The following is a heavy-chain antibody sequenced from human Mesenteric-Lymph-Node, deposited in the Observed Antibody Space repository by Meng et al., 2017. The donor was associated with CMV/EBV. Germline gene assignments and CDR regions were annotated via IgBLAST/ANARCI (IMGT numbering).Heavy chain of an antibody. Sequence: QVQLVQSGAEVKKPGSSVKVSCKASGGTFSSYTISWVRQAPGQGLEWMGRINPILGIANYAQKFQGRVTITADKSTSTAYMELSSLRSEDTAVYHCAGGIAAAGSRWFDPWGQGTLVTVSS. CDR3: AGGIAAAGSRWFDP. D-gene: IGHD6-13*01. J-gene: IGHJ5*02. V-gene: IGHV1-69*02. CDR1: GGTFSSYT. CDR2: INPILGIA.